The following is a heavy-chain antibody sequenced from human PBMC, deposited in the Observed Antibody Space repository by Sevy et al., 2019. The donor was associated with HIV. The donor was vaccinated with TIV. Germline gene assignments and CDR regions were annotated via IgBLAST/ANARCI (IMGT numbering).Heavy chain of an antibody. J-gene: IGHJ3*02. CDR1: GFTFSGSA. CDR2: IRSKVNSYAT. V-gene: IGHV3-73*01. Sequence: GGSLRLSCAASGFTFSGSAMHWVRQASGKGQEWVGRIRSKVNSYATAYAASVKGRFTISRDDSKNTAYLQMNSLKTEDTAVYYCTRDYYDSSGNDAFDIWGRGTIVTVSS. CDR3: TRDYYDSSGNDAFDI. D-gene: IGHD3-22*01.